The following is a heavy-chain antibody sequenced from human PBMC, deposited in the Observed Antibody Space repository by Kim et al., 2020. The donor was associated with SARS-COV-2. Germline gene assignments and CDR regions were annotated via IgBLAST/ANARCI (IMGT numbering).Heavy chain of an antibody. D-gene: IGHD3-16*02. J-gene: IGHJ4*02. CDR3: AKCSRDVWGSYRKEPDYFDY. V-gene: IGHV3-33*06. Sequence: GGSLRLSCAASGFTFSSYGMHWVRQAPGKGLEWVAVIWYDGSNKYYADSVKGRFTISRDNSKNTLYLQMNSLRAEDTAVYYCAKCSRDVWGSYRKEPDYFDYWGQGTLVTVSS. CDR1: GFTFSSYG. CDR2: IWYDGSNK.